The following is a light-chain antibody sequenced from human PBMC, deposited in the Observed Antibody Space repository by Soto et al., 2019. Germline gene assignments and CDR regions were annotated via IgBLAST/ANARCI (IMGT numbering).Light chain of an antibody. CDR3: CSYAGSSTYV. V-gene: IGLV2-23*01. J-gene: IGLJ1*01. CDR1: SSDVGSYNL. CDR2: EGG. Sequence: QSVLTQPASVSGCPGQSITISCTGTSSDVGSYNLVSWYQQHPGKAPKLMIYEGGKWPSGVSNRFSGSKSGNTASLTISGLQAEDEADYYCCSYAGSSTYVFGTGTKGTVL.